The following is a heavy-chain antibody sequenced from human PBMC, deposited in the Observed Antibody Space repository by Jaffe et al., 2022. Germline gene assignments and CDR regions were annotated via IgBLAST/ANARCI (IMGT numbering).Heavy chain of an antibody. D-gene: IGHD3-9*01. CDR1: GFTVSSNY. Sequence: EVQLVESGGGLVQPGGSLRLSCAASGFTVSSNYMSWVRQAPGKGLEWVSVIYSGGSTYYADSVKGRFTISRHNSKNTLYLQMNSLRAEDTAVYYCARSRPKYYDILTGYPYYFDYWGQGTLVTVSS. CDR2: IYSGGST. CDR3: ARSRPKYYDILTGYPYYFDY. V-gene: IGHV3-53*04. J-gene: IGHJ4*02.